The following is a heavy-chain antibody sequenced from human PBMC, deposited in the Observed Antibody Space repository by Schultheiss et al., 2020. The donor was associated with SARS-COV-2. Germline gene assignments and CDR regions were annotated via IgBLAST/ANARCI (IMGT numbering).Heavy chain of an antibody. J-gene: IGHJ6*02. V-gene: IGHV4-34*01. CDR3: ARGPCTSTSCYALDI. CDR1: GGSFSGYY. Sequence: SETLSLTCAVYGGSFSGYYWSWIRQPPGKGLEWIGEINHSGSTDYNPSLKSRVTISVDTSKKQFSLKVSSVTAADTAVYYCARGPCTSTSCYALDIWGQGTTVTVSS. D-gene: IGHD2-2*01. CDR2: INHSGST.